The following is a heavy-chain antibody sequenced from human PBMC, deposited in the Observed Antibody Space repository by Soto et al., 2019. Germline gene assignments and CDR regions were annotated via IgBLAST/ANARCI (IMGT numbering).Heavy chain of an antibody. D-gene: IGHD6-19*01. Sequence: ASVKVSCKASGYTFTTYGISWVRQAPGQGLEWMGWIGAYNGNANYAQNFQGRVTMTTDTSTTTAFMELRSLRSDDTAMYYCARDFIAVSGPHYWGQGTQVTVSS. J-gene: IGHJ4*02. CDR1: GYTFTTYG. CDR3: ARDFIAVSGPHY. CDR2: IGAYNGNA. V-gene: IGHV1-18*01.